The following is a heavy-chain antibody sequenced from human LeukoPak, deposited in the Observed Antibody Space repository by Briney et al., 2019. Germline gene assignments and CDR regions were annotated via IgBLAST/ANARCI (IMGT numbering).Heavy chain of an antibody. Sequence: SVKVSCKASGYTFTSYGISWVRQAPGQGLEWMGGIIPIFGTANYAQKFQGRVTITADESTSTAYMELSSLRSEDTAVYYCARSLFAGTYYYGMDVWGQGTTVTVSS. CDR3: ARSLFAGTYYYGMDV. CDR2: IIPIFGTA. V-gene: IGHV1-69*13. CDR1: GYTFTSYG. D-gene: IGHD6-13*01. J-gene: IGHJ6*02.